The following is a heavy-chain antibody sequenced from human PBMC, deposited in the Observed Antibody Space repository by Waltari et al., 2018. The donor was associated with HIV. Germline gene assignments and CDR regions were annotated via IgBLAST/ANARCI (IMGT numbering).Heavy chain of an antibody. Sequence: QVQLQESGPGLVKPSETLSLTCSVSGGSVTSGSYYWSWIRQPPGKGLEWIGYFYYSGSTNYNPSLKRRVTISLDTSKNNFSLRLSSVTAVDTAVYYCARERGGKYNYYYYGMDVWGQGTTVTVSS. CDR2: FYYSGST. V-gene: IGHV4-61*03. CDR1: GGSVTSGSYY. J-gene: IGHJ6*02. D-gene: IGHD1-20*01. CDR3: ARERGGKYNYYYYGMDV.